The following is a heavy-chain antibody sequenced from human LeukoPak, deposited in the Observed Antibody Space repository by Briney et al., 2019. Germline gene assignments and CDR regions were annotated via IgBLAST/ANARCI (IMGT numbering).Heavy chain of an antibody. CDR2: IYYSGST. CDR3: ARHSYSSGWYLDY. J-gene: IGHJ4*02. Sequence: PSETLSLTCTVSGGSISTSSYYWGWIRQPPGKGLECIGNIYYSGSTYYNPSLKSRVTISVDTSKNQFSLKLSSVTAADTAVYYCARHSYSSGWYLDYWGQGTLVTVSS. CDR1: GGSISTSSYY. D-gene: IGHD6-19*01. V-gene: IGHV4-39*01.